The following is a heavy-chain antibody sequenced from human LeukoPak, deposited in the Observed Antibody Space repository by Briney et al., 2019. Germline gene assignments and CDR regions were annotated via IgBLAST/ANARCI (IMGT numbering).Heavy chain of an antibody. CDR3: ARGARGSGTASDY. CDR1: GFTFSSYS. V-gene: IGHV3-48*01. Sequence: PGGSLRLSCAASGFTFSSYSMNWVRQAPGKGLEWVSYISSSSSTIYYADSVKGRFTISRDNAKNSLYLQMNSLRAEDTAVYYCARGARGSGTASDYWGQGTLVTVSS. CDR2: ISSSSSTI. J-gene: IGHJ4*02. D-gene: IGHD3-10*01.